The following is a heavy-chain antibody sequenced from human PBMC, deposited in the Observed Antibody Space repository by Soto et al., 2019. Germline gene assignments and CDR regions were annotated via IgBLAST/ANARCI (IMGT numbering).Heavy chain of an antibody. J-gene: IGHJ4*02. V-gene: IGHV3-49*03. CDR1: GFTLGDYA. D-gene: IGHD1-1*01. CDR3: TRATSFDFDF. Sequence: TLRLSCTPSGFTLGDYALSWIRQAPGKGLEWVGFIRRNAYGGTTDYAASVKGRFTISRDDSKSIAYLQMNSLRTEDTALYYCTRATSFDFDFLGQGTLVTVSS. CDR2: IRRNAYGGTT.